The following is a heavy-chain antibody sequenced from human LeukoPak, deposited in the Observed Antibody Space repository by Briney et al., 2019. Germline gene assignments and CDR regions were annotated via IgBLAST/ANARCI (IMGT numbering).Heavy chain of an antibody. Sequence: GGSLRLSCAASGFTFSDYYMSWIRQAPGKGLEWVSYISSSGSTIYYADSVKGRFTISRDNAKNSLYLQMNSLRAEDTAVYYCARSVVAATETFDYWGQGTLVTVSS. CDR2: ISSSGSTI. V-gene: IGHV3-11*04. D-gene: IGHD2-15*01. CDR3: ARSVVAATETFDY. J-gene: IGHJ4*02. CDR1: GFTFSDYY.